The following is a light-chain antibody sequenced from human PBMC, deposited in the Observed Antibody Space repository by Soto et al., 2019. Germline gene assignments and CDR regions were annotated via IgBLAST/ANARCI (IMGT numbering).Light chain of an antibody. Sequence: QSALTQPASVSGSPGLSIAISCTGTSRDVGGYNSVSWYQQQPGKVPKLMIYDVSNRPSGVSNRFSGSKSGNTASLTISGLQAEDEGDYFCSYYTSGGSYVFGTGTKLTVL. CDR3: SYYTSGGSYV. CDR2: DVS. J-gene: IGLJ1*01. CDR1: SRDVGGYNS. V-gene: IGLV2-14*01.